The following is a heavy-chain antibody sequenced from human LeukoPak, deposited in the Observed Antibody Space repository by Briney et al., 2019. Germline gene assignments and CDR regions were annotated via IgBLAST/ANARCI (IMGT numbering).Heavy chain of an antibody. Sequence: GGSLRLSCAASGSTFSSYAMSWVRQAPGQGLEWVSGIYAGGGTTYYADSVKGRFTISRDNAKNSLYLQMNSLRAEDTAVYYCARGGSVVVPAASLWGQGTLVTVSS. J-gene: IGHJ4*02. CDR2: IYAGGGTT. V-gene: IGHV3-23*01. CDR3: ARGGSVVVPAASL. D-gene: IGHD2-2*01. CDR1: GSTFSSYA.